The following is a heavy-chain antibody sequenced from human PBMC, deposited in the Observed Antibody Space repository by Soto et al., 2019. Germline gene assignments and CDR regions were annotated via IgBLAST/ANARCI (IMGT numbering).Heavy chain of an antibody. Sequence: PGGSLRLSCAASDFTFSNYAMNWVRQAPGKGLEWVSAISASAATTYYADSVKGRFAVSRDNSKSTLYLQMTSLRPEDTAVYYCAKGGAYSTSSSDSWGQGTLVTVSS. CDR2: ISASAATT. J-gene: IGHJ5*01. CDR3: AKGGAYSTSSSDS. D-gene: IGHD6-6*01. V-gene: IGHV3-23*01. CDR1: DFTFSNYA.